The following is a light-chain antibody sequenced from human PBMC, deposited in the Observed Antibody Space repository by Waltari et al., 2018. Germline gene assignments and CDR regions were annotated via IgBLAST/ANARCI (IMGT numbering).Light chain of an antibody. J-gene: IGKJ1*01. CDR1: QGISSD. Sequence: EIVMTQSPATLSVSPGERATLFCRASQGISSDLAWYQQKPGQAPRLLIFGASTRATGVPARFSGSGSGTEFTLTISSLQSEDFGVYYCQQSKIWPAFGQGTKVEIK. CDR3: QQSKIWPA. CDR2: GAS. V-gene: IGKV3-15*01.